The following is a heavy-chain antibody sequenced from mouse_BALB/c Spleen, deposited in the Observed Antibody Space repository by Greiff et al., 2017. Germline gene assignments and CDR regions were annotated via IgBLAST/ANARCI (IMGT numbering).Heavy chain of an antibody. CDR1: GYSFTGYN. J-gene: IGHJ4*01. CDR3: ARRLGGAMDY. Sequence: LKESGPELGKPGASVKISCKASGYSFTGYNMYWVKQSHRKSLEWIGYIDPYNGGTSYNQKSKGKATLTVDKSSSTAYMHLNSLTSEDSAIYYCARRLGGAMDYWGQGTSVTVSS. CDR2: IDPYNGGT. V-gene: IGHV1S135*01. D-gene: IGHD3-1*01.